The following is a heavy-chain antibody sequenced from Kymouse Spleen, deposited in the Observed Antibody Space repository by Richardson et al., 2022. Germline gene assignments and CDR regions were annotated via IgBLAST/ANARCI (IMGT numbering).Heavy chain of an antibody. CDR2: IGTAGDT. CDR1: GFTFSSYD. J-gene: IGHJ4*02. CDR3: ARGDCTNGVCYDFDY. D-gene: IGHD2-8*01. Sequence: EVQLVESGGGLVQPGGSLRLSCAASGFTFSSYDMHWVRQATGKGLEWVSAIGTAGDTYYPGSVKGRFTISRENAKNSLYLQMNSLRAGDTAVYYCARGDCTNGVCYDFDYWGQGTLVTVSS. V-gene: IGHV3-13*01.